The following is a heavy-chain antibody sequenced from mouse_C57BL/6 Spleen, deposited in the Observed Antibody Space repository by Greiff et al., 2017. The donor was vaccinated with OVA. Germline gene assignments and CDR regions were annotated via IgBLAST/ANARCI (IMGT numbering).Heavy chain of an antibody. CDR1: GYTFTSYW. D-gene: IGHD2-1*01. J-gene: IGHJ4*01. V-gene: IGHV1-52*01. Sequence: QVQLQQPGAELVRPGSSVKLSCKASGYTFTSYWMHWVQQRPIQGLEWIGNIDPSDSETHYNQKFKDKATLTVDKSSSTAYMQLSSLTSEDSAVYYCARGGGNYERVGAMDYWGQGTSVTVSS. CDR3: ARGGGNYERVGAMDY. CDR2: IDPSDSET.